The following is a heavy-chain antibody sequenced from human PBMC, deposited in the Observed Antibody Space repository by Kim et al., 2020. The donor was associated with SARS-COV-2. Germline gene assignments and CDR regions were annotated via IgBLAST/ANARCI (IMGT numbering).Heavy chain of an antibody. D-gene: IGHD3-9*01. V-gene: IGHV4-39*02. CDR3: ARDILTGYNYYYYGMDV. Sequence: LKSRVTISVDTSKNQFSLKLSSVTAADTAVYYCARDILTGYNYYYYGMDVWGQGTTVTVSS. J-gene: IGHJ6*02.